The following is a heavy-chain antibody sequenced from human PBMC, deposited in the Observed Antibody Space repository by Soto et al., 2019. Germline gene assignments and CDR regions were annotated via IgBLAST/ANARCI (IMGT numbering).Heavy chain of an antibody. J-gene: IGHJ4*02. CDR2: IDPSDSYT. CDR3: ARHGPPDWYYFDY. D-gene: IGHD3-9*01. V-gene: IGHV5-10-1*01. Sequence: PGESLKISCKGSGYSFTSYWISWVRQMPGKGLEWMGRIDPSDSYTNYSPSFQGHVTISADKSISTAYLQWSSLKASDTAMYYCARHGPPDWYYFDYWGQGTLVTVSS. CDR1: GYSFTSYW.